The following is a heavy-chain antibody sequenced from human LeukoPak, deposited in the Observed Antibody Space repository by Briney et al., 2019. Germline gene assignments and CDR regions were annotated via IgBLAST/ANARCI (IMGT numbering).Heavy chain of an antibody. CDR1: GGTFSSYA. CDR2: IIPIFGTA. J-gene: IGHJ4*02. CDR3: ARVPYYYDSSGTYYFDY. D-gene: IGHD3-22*01. Sequence: SVKVSCKASGGTFSSYAISWVRQAPGQGLEWMGGIIPIFGTANYAQKFQGRVTITADKSTSTAYMELSSLRSEDTAVYYCARVPYYYDSSGTYYFDYWGQGTLVTVSS. V-gene: IGHV1-69*06.